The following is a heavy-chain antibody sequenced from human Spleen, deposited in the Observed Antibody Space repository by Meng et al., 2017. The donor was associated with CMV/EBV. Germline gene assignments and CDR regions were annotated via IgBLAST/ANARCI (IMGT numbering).Heavy chain of an antibody. D-gene: IGHD4-23*01. Sequence: GSLRLSCSVSGYSISSGYYWGWIRQPPGKGLEWIGSIYHSGSTYYNPSLKSRVTISVDTSKNQFSLKLSSVTAADTAVYYCARVPIRGGGNSWRDAFDIWGQGTMVTVSS. J-gene: IGHJ3*02. V-gene: IGHV4-38-2*02. CDR1: GYSISSGYY. CDR3: ARVPIRGGGNSWRDAFDI. CDR2: IYHSGST.